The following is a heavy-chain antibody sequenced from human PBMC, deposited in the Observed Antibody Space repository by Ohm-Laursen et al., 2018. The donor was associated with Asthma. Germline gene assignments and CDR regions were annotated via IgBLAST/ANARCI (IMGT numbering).Heavy chain of an antibody. CDR2: IHYSGTT. V-gene: IGHV4-31*11. CDR1: GGSISSGGYY. CDR3: ARDGRLRGSFDY. D-gene: IGHD3-10*01. Sequence: PSDTLSLTCAVSGGSISSGGYYWTWIRQRPGTGLEWIGNIHYSGTTIYTPSLESRLTISLDTSKNQFSLNLSSVTAADTALYFCARDGRLRGSFDYWGQGNLVTVSS. J-gene: IGHJ4*02.